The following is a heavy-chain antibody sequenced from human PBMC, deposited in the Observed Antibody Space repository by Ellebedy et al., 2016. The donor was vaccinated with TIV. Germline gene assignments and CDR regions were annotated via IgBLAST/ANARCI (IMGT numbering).Heavy chain of an antibody. CDR1: GGSISSYY. CDR3: ARGPSDDAFDI. J-gene: IGHJ3*02. CDR2: IYYSGST. Sequence: SETLSLTXTVSGGSISSYYWSWIRQPPGKGLEWIGYIYYSGSTNYNPSLKSRVTISVDTSKNQFSLKLSSVTAADTAVYYCARGPSDDAFDIWGQGTMVTASS. V-gene: IGHV4-59*01.